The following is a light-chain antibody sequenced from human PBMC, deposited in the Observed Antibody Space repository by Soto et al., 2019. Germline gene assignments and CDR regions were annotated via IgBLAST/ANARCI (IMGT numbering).Light chain of an antibody. CDR2: DAS. J-gene: IGKJ1*01. Sequence: DSQMTQSPSTLSASVGDRVTITCRASQSISSWLAWYQQKPGKAPKLLTYDASSLESGVPSRFSGSGSGTEFTLTISSLQPDDFATYYCQQYNSYPWTFGQGTKV. CDR1: QSISSW. V-gene: IGKV1-5*01. CDR3: QQYNSYPWT.